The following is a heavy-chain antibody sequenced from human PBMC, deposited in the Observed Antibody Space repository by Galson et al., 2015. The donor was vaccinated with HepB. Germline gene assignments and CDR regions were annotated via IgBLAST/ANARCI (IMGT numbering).Heavy chain of an antibody. J-gene: IGHJ4*02. CDR3: AKGTVSDWLLKFEY. CDR2: IYSGGTT. D-gene: IGHD3-9*01. CDR1: GFSVSSTY. Sequence: SLRLSCAASGFSVSSTYMSWVRQAPGKGLEWVSVIYSGGTTYFADSVKGRFTLSRDSSENTLFLQMSNLRPEDTAVYYCAKGTVSDWLLKFEYWGQGALVTVSS. V-gene: IGHV3-53*05.